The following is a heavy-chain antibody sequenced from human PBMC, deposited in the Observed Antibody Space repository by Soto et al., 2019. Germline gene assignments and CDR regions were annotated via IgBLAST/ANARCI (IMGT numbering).Heavy chain of an antibody. V-gene: IGHV4-39*01. CDR3: ARHPRDDYNYGGSGIFDY. CDR2: MYYSGSS. J-gene: IGHJ4*02. Sequence: QLQLQESGPGLVKPSETLSLTCIVSGGSISSRTFWWAWIRQPPGKGLEWIGDMYYSGSSYSSPSLTSRVTLSVDTSKNQLSLKLNSVTAADTAVYYCARHPRDDYNYGGSGIFDYWGQGTLVTVSS. D-gene: IGHD4-4*01. CDR1: GGSISSRTFW.